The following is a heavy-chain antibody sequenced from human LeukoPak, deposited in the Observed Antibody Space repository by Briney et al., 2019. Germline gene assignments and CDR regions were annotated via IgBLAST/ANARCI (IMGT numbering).Heavy chain of an antibody. Sequence: PGGSLRLSCTASGFTLRNYWMHWVRQVPGKRLVWVSRISGDGSVTNYAESVQGRFTISRDNAKNTLYLQIDSLRSEDTAVYYCARYSSSTGGASYYLDYWGHGTLVTVSS. CDR1: GFTLRNYW. CDR3: ARYSSSTGGASYYLDY. D-gene: IGHD6-6*01. CDR2: ISGDGSVT. V-gene: IGHV3-74*01. J-gene: IGHJ4*01.